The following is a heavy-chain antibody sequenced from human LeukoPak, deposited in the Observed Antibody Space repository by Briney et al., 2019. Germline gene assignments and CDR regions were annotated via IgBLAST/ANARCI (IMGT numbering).Heavy chain of an antibody. Sequence: SETLSLTCTVSGYSISSGYYWGWIRQPPGKGLEWIGSIYHSGSTYYNPSLKSRVTISVDTSKNQFSLKLSSVTAADTAVYYCARHYGDSGSYWGQGTLVTVSS. V-gene: IGHV4-38-2*02. D-gene: IGHD1-26*01. J-gene: IGHJ4*02. CDR3: ARHYGDSGSY. CDR1: GYSISSGYY. CDR2: IYHSGST.